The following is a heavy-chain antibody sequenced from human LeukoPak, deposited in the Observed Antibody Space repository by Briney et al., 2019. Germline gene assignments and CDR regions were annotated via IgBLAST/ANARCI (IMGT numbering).Heavy chain of an antibody. CDR3: AREAVAGQVPGY. D-gene: IGHD6-19*01. J-gene: IGHJ4*02. V-gene: IGHV1-2*06. Sequence: ASLKVSCKXSGYTFTAYYIHWVRQAPGQGLEWMGRISPNSGGTNYAQKFQGRVTMTRDTSITTAYMELSRLTSDDTAVYYCAREAVAGQVPGYWGQGTLVTVSS. CDR1: GYTFTAYY. CDR2: ISPNSGGT.